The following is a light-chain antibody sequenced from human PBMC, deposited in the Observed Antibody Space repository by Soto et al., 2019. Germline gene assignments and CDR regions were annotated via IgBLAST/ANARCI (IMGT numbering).Light chain of an antibody. V-gene: IGKV1-5*03. J-gene: IGKJ1*01. CDR1: QRINW. CDR2: EAS. CDR3: QHYDTYSLMWT. Sequence: DIQLAQSPSTLSASVGDRLTITCRATQRINWLAWYQQKPGKAPKLLIFEASRLESGVPSRFRGSGSWTEFTLTISSLQPDDFGTYSCQHYDTYSLMWTFGQGNKVDVK.